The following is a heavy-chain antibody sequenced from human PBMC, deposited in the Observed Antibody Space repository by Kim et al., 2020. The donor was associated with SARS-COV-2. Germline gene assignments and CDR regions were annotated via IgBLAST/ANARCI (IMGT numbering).Heavy chain of an antibody. CDR1: GGSISSSSYY. D-gene: IGHD3-3*01. CDR3: ARHSEWTRYYFDY. J-gene: IGHJ4*02. CDR2: IYYSGST. V-gene: IGHV4-39*01. Sequence: SETLSLTCTVSGGSISSSSYYWGWIRQPPGKGLEWIGSIYYSGSTYYNPSLKSRVTISVDTSKNQFSLKLSSVTAADTAVYYCARHSEWTRYYFDYWGQGTLVTVSS.